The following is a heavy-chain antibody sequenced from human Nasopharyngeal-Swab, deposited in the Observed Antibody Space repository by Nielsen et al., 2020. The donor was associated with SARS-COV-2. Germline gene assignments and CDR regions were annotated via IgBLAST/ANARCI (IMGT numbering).Heavy chain of an antibody. V-gene: IGHV3-7*01. CDR2: IKQDGSDK. CDR3: GRQLRLGELSLYNEFDY. D-gene: IGHD3-16*02. CDR1: GLTFTNSW. J-gene: IGHJ4*02. Sequence: GESLKISCAASGLTFTNSWMSWVRQAPGKGLEWVANIKQDGSDKYYVDSVKGRFTISRDNAKNSLYLQMNSLRVEDTAVYYCGRQLRLGELSLYNEFDYWGQGTLVTVSS.